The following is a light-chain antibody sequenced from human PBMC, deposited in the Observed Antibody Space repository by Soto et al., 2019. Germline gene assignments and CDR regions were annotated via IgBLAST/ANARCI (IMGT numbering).Light chain of an antibody. J-gene: IGKJ4*01. CDR1: QGIRND. Sequence: AIEMTQSPSSLSAYVGDRVIISCRASQGIRNDLGWYQQKPGKAPKLLIYAASSLQSGVPSRFSGSGSGTDFILTISSLQHEDSETYSCLHDHDYPLTLGGGTKVDIK. CDR3: LHDHDYPLT. CDR2: AAS. V-gene: IGKV1-6*01.